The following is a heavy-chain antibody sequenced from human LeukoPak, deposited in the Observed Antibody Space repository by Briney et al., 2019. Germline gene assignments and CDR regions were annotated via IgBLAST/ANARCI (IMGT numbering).Heavy chain of an antibody. J-gene: IGHJ5*02. Sequence: GGSLRLSCAASGFTFDDYAMHWVRQAPGKGLEWVSGISWNSGSIGYADSVKGRFTISRDNAKNSLYLQMNSLRAEDTALYYCAKESGTYGSGSYYRNWFDPWGQGTLVTVSS. CDR3: AKESGTYGSGSYYRNWFDP. V-gene: IGHV3-9*01. CDR1: GFTFDDYA. D-gene: IGHD3-10*01. CDR2: ISWNSGSI.